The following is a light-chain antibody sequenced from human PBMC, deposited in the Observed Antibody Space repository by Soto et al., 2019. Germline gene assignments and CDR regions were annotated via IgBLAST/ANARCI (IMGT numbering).Light chain of an antibody. CDR1: SSDVGGYNY. Sequence: QSALTQPASVSGSPGQSITISCTGTSSDVGGYNYVSWYQQHPGKAPKLMIYDVSNRPSGVSNRFSGSKSGNTASLTISGLQAEDEADYYCSSYTSSRTYVFGTG. CDR3: SSYTSSRTYV. V-gene: IGLV2-14*01. CDR2: DVS. J-gene: IGLJ1*01.